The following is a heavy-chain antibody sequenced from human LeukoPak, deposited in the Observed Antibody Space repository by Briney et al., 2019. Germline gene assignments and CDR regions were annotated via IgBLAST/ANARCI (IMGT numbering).Heavy chain of an antibody. J-gene: IGHJ3*02. CDR1: GFTFSSYS. CDR2: ISSSSSYI. CDR3: ARDSGGVAFDI. D-gene: IGHD3-16*01. V-gene: IGHV3-21*01. Sequence: GGSLRLSCAASGFTFSSYSMSWVRQASGKGLEWVSSISSSSSYIYYADSVKGRFTISRDNAKNSLYLQMNSLKAEDTAVYYCARDSGGVAFDIWGQGTMVTVSS.